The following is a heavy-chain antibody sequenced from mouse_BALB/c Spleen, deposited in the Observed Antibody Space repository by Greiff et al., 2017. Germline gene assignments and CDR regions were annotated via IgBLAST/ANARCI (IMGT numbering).Heavy chain of an antibody. CDR1: GYTFTSYW. J-gene: IGHJ3*01. CDR2: IFPGTGTT. CDR3: ARRGRDGFAY. D-gene: IGHD2-3*01. Sequence: QVQLKESGAELVKPGASVKLSCKTSGYTFTSYWIQWVKQRPGQGLGWIGEIFPGTGTTYYNEKFKGKATLTIDTSSSTAYMQLSSLTSEDSAVYFCARRGRDGFAYWGQGTLVTVSA. V-gene: IGHV1S132*01.